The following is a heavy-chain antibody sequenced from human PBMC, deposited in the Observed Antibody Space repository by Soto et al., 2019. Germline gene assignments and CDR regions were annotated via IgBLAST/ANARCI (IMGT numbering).Heavy chain of an antibody. V-gene: IGHV3-23*01. D-gene: IGHD1-1*01. J-gene: IGHJ3*02. CDR2: ILVGGST. Sequence: DVQMLESGGGLAQPGGSLRLSCAVSGFICSSYDMSWVRQAPGKGLEWVSTILVGGSTHYEDAVKGRFTISRDTSKNTVYLQMNSLTAGDTAVYYCAEATATSGGAFEIYGQGTMVTVSS. CDR3: AEATATSGGAFEI. CDR1: GFICSSYD.